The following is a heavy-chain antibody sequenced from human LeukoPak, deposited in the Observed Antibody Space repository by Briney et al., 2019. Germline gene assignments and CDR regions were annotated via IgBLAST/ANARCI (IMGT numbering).Heavy chain of an antibody. V-gene: IGHV4-39*07. J-gene: IGHJ6*03. CDR3: ARTIAARHYYYYYYMDV. CDR2: IYYSGST. Sequence: SETLSLTCTVSGGSISSSNYYWGWIRQPPGKGMEWIGSIYYSGSTYYNPSLKSRVTMSVDTSKNQFSLKLSSVTAADTAVYYCARTIAARHYYYYYYMDVWGKGTTVTVSS. D-gene: IGHD6-6*01. CDR1: GGSISSSNYY.